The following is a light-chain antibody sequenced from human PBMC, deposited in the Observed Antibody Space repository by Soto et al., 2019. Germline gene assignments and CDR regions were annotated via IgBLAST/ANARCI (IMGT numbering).Light chain of an antibody. V-gene: IGKV1-8*01. CDR1: QGISSY. Sequence: IQLTQSPSSLSASTGDRVTITFRASQGISSYLAWYQQKPGKAPKLLIYAASTLQSGVPSRFSGSGSGTDFTLTISCLQSEDFATYYCQQYYSYPWTFGQGTKVDIK. CDR3: QQYYSYPWT. J-gene: IGKJ1*01. CDR2: AAS.